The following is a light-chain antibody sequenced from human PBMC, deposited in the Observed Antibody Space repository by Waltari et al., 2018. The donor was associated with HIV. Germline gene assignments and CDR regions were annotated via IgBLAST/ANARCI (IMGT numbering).Light chain of an antibody. Sequence: SVSGSPGQSVTIACTGTGSDVGNCHFPHWYQHHPGKAPKLVIYNCTKRPSGVPDRFSGSKSCNTASLTIFGLHPEDEADYYCCTYEAKYVIFGGGTKLTVL. V-gene: IGLV2-11*01. J-gene: IGLJ2*01. CDR3: CTYEAKYVI. CDR1: GSDVGNCHF. CDR2: NCT.